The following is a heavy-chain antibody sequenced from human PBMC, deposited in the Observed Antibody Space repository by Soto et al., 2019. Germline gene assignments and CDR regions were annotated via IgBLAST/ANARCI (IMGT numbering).Heavy chain of an antibody. J-gene: IGHJ4*02. V-gene: IGHV2-26*01. CDR2: IFSNDEK. D-gene: IGHD6-13*01. CDR3: ARILRFGQQLVYLDY. CDR1: GFSLSNARMG. Sequence: SGPTLVNPTETLTLTCTVSGFSLSNARMGVSWIRQPPGKALEWLAHIFSNDEKSYSTSLKSRLTISKYTSKSQVVLTMTNIDPVDTATYSCARILRFGQQLVYLDYWGQGTLVTVSS.